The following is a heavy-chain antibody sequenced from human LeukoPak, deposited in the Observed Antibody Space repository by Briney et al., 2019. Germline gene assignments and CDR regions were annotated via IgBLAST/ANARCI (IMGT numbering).Heavy chain of an antibody. V-gene: IGHV4-39*01. CDR3: ATDYGDRDAFDI. J-gene: IGHJ3*02. D-gene: IGHD4-17*01. CDR2: IYYSGST. CDR1: GGSISSSSYY. Sequence: SETLSLTCTVSGGSISSSSYYWGWIRQPPGKGLEGIGSIYYSGSTYYNPSLKSRVTISVDTSKNQFSLKLSSVTAADTAVYYCATDYGDRDAFDIWGQGTMVPVSS.